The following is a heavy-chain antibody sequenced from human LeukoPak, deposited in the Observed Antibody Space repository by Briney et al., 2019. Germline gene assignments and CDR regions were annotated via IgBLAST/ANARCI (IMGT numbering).Heavy chain of an antibody. Sequence: GGSLRLSCAASGFTFSSYSMNWVRQAPGKGLEWVSSISSSSSYIYYADSVKGRFTISRDNAKNSLYPQMNSLRAEDTAVYYCARAEVGATWDTYAFDIWGQGTMVTVSS. CDR2: ISSSSSYI. J-gene: IGHJ3*02. CDR3: ARAEVGATWDTYAFDI. D-gene: IGHD1-26*01. CDR1: GFTFSSYS. V-gene: IGHV3-21*01.